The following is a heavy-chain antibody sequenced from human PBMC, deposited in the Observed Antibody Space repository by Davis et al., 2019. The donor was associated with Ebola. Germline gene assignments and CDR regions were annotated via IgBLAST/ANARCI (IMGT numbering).Heavy chain of an antibody. CDR3: AKDQRYYDSSGYVSDAFDI. D-gene: IGHD3-22*01. CDR1: GFTFSSYG. Sequence: PGGSLRLSCAASGFTFSSYGMHWVRQAPGKGLEWVAVISYDGSNKYYADSVKGRFTISRDNSKNTLYLQMNSLRAEDTAVYYCAKDQRYYDSSGYVSDAFDIWGQGTMVTVSS. CDR2: ISYDGSNK. V-gene: IGHV3-30*18. J-gene: IGHJ3*02.